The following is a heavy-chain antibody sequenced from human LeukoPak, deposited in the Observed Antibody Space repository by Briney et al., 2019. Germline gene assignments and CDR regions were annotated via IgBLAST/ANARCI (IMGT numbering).Heavy chain of an antibody. CDR2: TRNKANSYTT. Sequence: GGSLRLSCAASGFSVSSNYMDWVRQAPGKGLEWVGRTRNKANSYTTEYAASAKGRFTISRDDSKNSLYLQMNSLKTEDTAVYYCARRVSGSYDYWGQGTLVTVSS. J-gene: IGHJ4*02. CDR3: ARRVSGSYDY. D-gene: IGHD1-26*01. V-gene: IGHV3-72*01. CDR1: GFSVSSNY.